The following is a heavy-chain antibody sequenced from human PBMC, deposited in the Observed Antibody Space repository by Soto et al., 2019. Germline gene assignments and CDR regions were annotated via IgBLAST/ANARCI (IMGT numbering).Heavy chain of an antibody. CDR2: INPSGGRT. D-gene: IGHD3-22*01. J-gene: IGHJ4*02. CDR3: ARLDRGWYFDY. V-gene: IGHV1-46*03. CDR1: GYTFTSYS. Sequence: ASVKISCKASGYTFTSYSMHWVRQAPRQRLEWMGIINPSGGRTSYGQKFQGRVTMNRHTSTSTVYMELSSLISMDTFVYDGARLDRGWYFDYWGKGPLVTVSS.